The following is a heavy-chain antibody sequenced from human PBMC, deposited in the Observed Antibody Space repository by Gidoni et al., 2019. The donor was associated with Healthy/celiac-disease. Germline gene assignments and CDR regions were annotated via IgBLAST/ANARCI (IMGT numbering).Heavy chain of an antibody. CDR3: AREGGAINYYDSSGQLGY. J-gene: IGHJ4*02. V-gene: IGHV1-46*01. CDR1: GYTFTSYY. Sequence: QVQLVQSGAEVKKPGASVKVSCKASGYTFTSYYMHWVRQAPGQGLEWMGIINPSGGSTSYAQKFQGRVTMTRDTSTSTVYMELSSLRSEDTAVYYCAREGGAINYYDSSGQLGYWGQGTLVTVSS. D-gene: IGHD3-22*01. CDR2: INPSGGST.